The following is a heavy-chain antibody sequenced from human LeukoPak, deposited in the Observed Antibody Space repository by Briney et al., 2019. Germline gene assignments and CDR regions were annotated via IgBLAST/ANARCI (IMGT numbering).Heavy chain of an antibody. V-gene: IGHV3-23*01. J-gene: IGHJ4*02. CDR1: GFIFSSYA. Sequence: GGSLRLSCAASGFIFSSYAMSWVRQAPGKGLEWVSTISGSGGSTYYADSVKGRFTISRDNSKNTVYLQMNSLRPEDTAVYYCARELTSTYYFDYWGQGTLVTVSS. CDR3: ARELTSTYYFDY. CDR2: ISGSGGST.